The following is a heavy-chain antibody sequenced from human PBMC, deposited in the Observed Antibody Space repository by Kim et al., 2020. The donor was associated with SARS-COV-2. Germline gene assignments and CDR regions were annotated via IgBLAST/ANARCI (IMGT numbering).Heavy chain of an antibody. CDR3: AITAVGRGAFDY. Sequence: GGSLRLSCAASGFTFSSYAMHWVRQAPGKGLEWVAVISYDGSNKYYADSVKGRFTISRDNSKNTLYLQMNRLRAEDTAVYYCAITAVGRGAFDYWGQGTL. D-gene: IGHD3-10*01. V-gene: IGHV3-30*04. CDR1: GFTFSSYA. CDR2: ISYDGSNK. J-gene: IGHJ4*02.